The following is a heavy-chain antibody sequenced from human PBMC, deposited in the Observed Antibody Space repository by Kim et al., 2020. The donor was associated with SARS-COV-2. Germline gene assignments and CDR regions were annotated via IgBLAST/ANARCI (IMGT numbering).Heavy chain of an antibody. J-gene: IGHJ4*02. D-gene: IGHD3-10*01. Sequence: GGSLRLSCAASGFTFSSYSMNWVRQAPGKGLEWVSSISSSSSYIYYADSVKGRFTISRDNAKNSLYLQMNSLRAEDTAVYYCARDLNGSGSFDYWGQGTLVTVSS. V-gene: IGHV3-21*01. CDR3: ARDLNGSGSFDY. CDR1: GFTFSSYS. CDR2: ISSSSSYI.